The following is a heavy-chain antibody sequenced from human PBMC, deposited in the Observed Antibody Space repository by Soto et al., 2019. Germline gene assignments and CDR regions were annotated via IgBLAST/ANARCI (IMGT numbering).Heavy chain of an antibody. V-gene: IGHV3-15*01. D-gene: IGHD1-26*01. J-gene: IGHJ4*02. CDR3: TTAIPPPLVGATALSIDY. CDR2: IKSKTDGGTT. CDR1: GFTFSNAW. Sequence: EVQLVESGGGLVKPGGSLRLSCAASGFTFSNAWMSWVRQAPGKGLEWVGRIKSKTDGGTTDYAAPVNGRFTISRDDSKNTLYLQMNSLKTEDTAVYYCTTAIPPPLVGATALSIDYWGQGTLVTVSS.